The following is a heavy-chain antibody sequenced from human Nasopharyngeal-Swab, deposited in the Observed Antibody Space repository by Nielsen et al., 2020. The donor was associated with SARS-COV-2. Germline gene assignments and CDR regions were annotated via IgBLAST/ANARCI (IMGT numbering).Heavy chain of an antibody. J-gene: IGHJ6*03. Sequence: SETLSLTCAVYGGSFSAYYWGWIRRPPGKGLEWIAEINHSGSTYYNPSLKSRVTLSVDTSMNQFSLELRSVTAADTAVYYCARGLSGIVPAPILGLGPYYYYYYMDVWGKGTTVTVSS. CDR3: ARGLSGIVPAPILGLGPYYYYYYMDV. CDR1: GGSFSAYY. CDR2: INHSGST. D-gene: IGHD2-2*01. V-gene: IGHV4-34*01.